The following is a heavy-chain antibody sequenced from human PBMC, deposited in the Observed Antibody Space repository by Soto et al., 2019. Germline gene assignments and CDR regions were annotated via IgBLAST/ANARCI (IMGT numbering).Heavy chain of an antibody. D-gene: IGHD3-3*01. J-gene: IGHJ6*03. Sequence: SETLSLTCTVSGGSVSSYYWSWIRQPPGKGLEWIGYIYHTGSTNYNPSLQSRVTISEDTSKNQFSLNLSSVTAADTAVYYCARADFWSGYPTGYYYMDVWGKGTTVTVSS. CDR3: ARADFWSGYPTGYYYMDV. CDR2: IYHTGST. V-gene: IGHV4-59*02. CDR1: GGSVSSYY.